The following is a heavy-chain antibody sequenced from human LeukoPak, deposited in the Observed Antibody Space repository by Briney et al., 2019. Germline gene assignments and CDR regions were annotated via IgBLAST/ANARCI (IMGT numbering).Heavy chain of an antibody. V-gene: IGHV3-74*01. CDR1: GFTFSTSW. J-gene: IGHJ3*02. Sequence: SGGSLRLSCAPSGFTFSTSWMNCVRQAPGKGLVWLSYISPDVSATTYADSVKGRCTVSRDNAKNTLYMQLNRMRFDDTATYYCATAVIWGQGTLVSVSS. CDR3: ATAVI. CDR2: ISPDVSAT.